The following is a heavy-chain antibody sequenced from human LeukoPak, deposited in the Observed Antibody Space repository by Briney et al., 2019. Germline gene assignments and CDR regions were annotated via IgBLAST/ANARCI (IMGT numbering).Heavy chain of an antibody. J-gene: IGHJ4*02. CDR3: AKDNTYWSFDY. Sequence: GGSLRLSCAASGFTPCSYGMHWVRHAPPKGLGWVAFIGKGGTNKYYTDSVKGRFTISRDISKNMLYLQMNSLRPDDTAVYYGAKDNTYWSFDYWGQGTLVTASS. CDR1: GFTPCSYG. D-gene: IGHD2-8*02. CDR2: IGKGGTNK. V-gene: IGHV3-30*02.